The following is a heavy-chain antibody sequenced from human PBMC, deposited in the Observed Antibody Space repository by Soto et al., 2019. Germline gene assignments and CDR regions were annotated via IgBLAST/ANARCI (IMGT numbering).Heavy chain of an antibody. V-gene: IGHV4-38-2*01. J-gene: IGHJ4*02. CDR1: NFSIRSGYY. CDR3: ARTHSGSYYSVFNY. CDR2: IYRSGTT. D-gene: IGHD1-26*01. Sequence: SETLSLTCVVSNFSIRSGYYWGFIRQSPGKGLEWIASIYRSGTTSYNPSLKSRVTISVDPSKNQFSLMLTAVTAADTAVYYCARTHSGSYYSVFNYWGRGSLVTVSS.